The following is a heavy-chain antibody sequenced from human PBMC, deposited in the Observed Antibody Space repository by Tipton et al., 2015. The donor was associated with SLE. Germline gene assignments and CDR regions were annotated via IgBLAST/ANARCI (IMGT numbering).Heavy chain of an antibody. V-gene: IGHV3-74*01. CDR3: ASIGSLVWGGDY. CDR1: GFTLSRNW. J-gene: IGHJ4*02. CDR2: INPDGTTI. Sequence: SLRLSCAASGFTLSRNWMHWVRQAPGKGLVRVSRINPDGTTINYADSVRGRFTISRDDAEDTLYLQMNSLRAEDTAVYYCASIGSLVWGGDYWGQGTLVTVSS. D-gene: IGHD7-27*01.